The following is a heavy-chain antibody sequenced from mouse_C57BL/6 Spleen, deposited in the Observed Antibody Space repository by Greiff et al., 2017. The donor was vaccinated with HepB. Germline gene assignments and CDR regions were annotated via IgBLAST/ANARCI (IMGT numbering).Heavy chain of an antibody. J-gene: IGHJ2*01. D-gene: IGHD1-1*01. Sequence: VQLQQSGAELAKPGASVKLSCKASGYTFTSYWMHWVKQRPGQGLEWIGYINPSSGYTKYNQKFKDKATLTADKSYSTAYIQLSSRTYEDSAVYYCAVITTVVDFDYWGQGTTLTVSS. CDR2: INPSSGYT. CDR1: GYTFTSYW. CDR3: AVITTVVDFDY. V-gene: IGHV1-7*01.